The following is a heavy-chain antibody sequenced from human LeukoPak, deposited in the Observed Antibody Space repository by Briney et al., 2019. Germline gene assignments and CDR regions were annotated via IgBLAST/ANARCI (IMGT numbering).Heavy chain of an antibody. CDR1: GGSFSGYY. CDR3: ARSSSGWYDYDIY. V-gene: IGHV4-34*01. Sequence: PSETLSLTCAVYGGSFSGYYWSWIRQPPGKGLEWIGEINHSGSTNYNPSLKSRVTISVDTSKNQFSLKLSSVTAADTAVYYCARSSSGWYDYDIYWGQGTLVTVSS. CDR2: INHSGST. D-gene: IGHD6-19*01. J-gene: IGHJ4*02.